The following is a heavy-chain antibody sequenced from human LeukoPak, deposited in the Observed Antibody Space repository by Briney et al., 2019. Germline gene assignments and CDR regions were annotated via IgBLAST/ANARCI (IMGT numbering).Heavy chain of an antibody. CDR1: GFSFDDYG. CDR2: INWNGGST. Sequence: GGSLRLSCAASGFSFDDYGMSWVRQAPGKGLEWVSGINWNGGSTGYADSVKGRFTISRDNAKSSLYLQMNSLRAEDTALYYCARALGPYFDYWGQGTLVTVSS. D-gene: IGHD7-27*01. CDR3: ARALGPYFDY. V-gene: IGHV3-20*04. J-gene: IGHJ4*02.